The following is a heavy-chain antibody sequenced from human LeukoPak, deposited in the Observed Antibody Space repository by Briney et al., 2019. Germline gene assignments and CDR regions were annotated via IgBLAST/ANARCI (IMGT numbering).Heavy chain of an antibody. J-gene: IGHJ3*02. CDR1: GFTFSTSW. CDR3: ARGSGGSGALDI. CDR2: IKQDGSEK. Sequence: GGSLRLSCAASGFTFSTSWMSWVRQAPGKGLEWVANIKQDGSEKYYVDSAKGRFTISRDNAKKSLFLQMNSLRAEDTAVYYCARGSGGSGALDIWGQGTMVTVSS. V-gene: IGHV3-7*05.